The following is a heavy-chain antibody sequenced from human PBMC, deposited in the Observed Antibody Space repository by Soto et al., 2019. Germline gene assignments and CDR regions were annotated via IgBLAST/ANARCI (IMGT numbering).Heavy chain of an antibody. J-gene: IGHJ6*02. D-gene: IGHD3-3*01. CDR2: IIPIFGTA. CDR3: ARDRITIFGLMKSSYDYYGMDV. CDR1: GGTFSSYA. Sequence: QVPLVQSGAEVKKPGSSVKVSCKASGGTFSSYAISWVRQAPGQGLEWMGGIIPIFGTANYAQKFQGRVTITADESTSTAYMELSSLRSEDTAVYYCARDRITIFGLMKSSYDYYGMDVWGQGTTVTVSS. V-gene: IGHV1-69*01.